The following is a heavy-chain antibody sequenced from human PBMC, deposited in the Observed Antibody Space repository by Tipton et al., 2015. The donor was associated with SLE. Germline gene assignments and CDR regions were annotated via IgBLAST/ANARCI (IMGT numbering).Heavy chain of an antibody. D-gene: IGHD3-22*01. Sequence: SLRLSCAASGFTFSSNSMNWFRQAPGKGLEWVSSISSSSSYIYYADSVKGRFTISRDNAKNSLYLQMNSLRAEDTAVYYCARDRSYYDSSGYNYWGQGTLVTVSS. CDR1: GFTFSSNS. CDR3: ARDRSYYDSSGYNY. J-gene: IGHJ4*02. V-gene: IGHV3-21*04. CDR2: ISSSSSYI.